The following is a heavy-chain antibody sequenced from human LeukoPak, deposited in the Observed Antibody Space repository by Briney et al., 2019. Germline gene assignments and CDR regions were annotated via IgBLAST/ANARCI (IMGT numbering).Heavy chain of an antibody. V-gene: IGHV3-21*01. CDR2: ISSSSSYI. CDR1: GFTFSSYS. J-gene: IGHJ4*02. CDR3: ARDLGGTFGGVIVPFDY. D-gene: IGHD3-16*02. Sequence: GGSLRLSCAASGFTFSSYSMNWVRQAPGKGLEWVSSISSSSSYIYYAASVKGRFTISRDNAKNSLYLQMNSLRAEDTAVYYCARDLGGTFGGVIVPFDYWGQGTLVTVSS.